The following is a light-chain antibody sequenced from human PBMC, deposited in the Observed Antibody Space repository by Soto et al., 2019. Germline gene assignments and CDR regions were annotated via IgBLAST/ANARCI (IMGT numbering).Light chain of an antibody. V-gene: IGKV3-20*01. J-gene: IGKJ1*01. Sequence: EIVLTQSPGTLSLSPGERATLSCRASQSVSSNYLAWYRRKPGQAPSLLIYGASTRATGIPGRFSGSGSGTDFTLTSTRLEPEYFAVYYFQQYGSSPPTFGQGTKVEFK. CDR1: QSVSSNY. CDR2: GAS. CDR3: QQYGSSPPT.